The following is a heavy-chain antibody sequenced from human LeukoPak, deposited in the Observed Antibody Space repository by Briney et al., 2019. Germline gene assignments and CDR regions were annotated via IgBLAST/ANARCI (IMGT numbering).Heavy chain of an antibody. CDR1: GGSISSYY. D-gene: IGHD6-19*01. Sequence: SETLSLTCTVSGGSISSYYWSWIRQPPGKGLEWIGYIYYSESTNYNPSLKSRVTISVDTSKNQFSLKLSSVTAADTAVYYCASSSGWPGGDYWGQGTLVTVSS. V-gene: IGHV4-59*12. J-gene: IGHJ4*02. CDR2: IYYSEST. CDR3: ASSSGWPGGDY.